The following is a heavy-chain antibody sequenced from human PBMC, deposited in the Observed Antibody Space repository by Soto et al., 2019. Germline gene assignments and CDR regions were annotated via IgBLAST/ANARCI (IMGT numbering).Heavy chain of an antibody. CDR2: IYHSGST. Sequence: SETLSLTCAVSGVSISSGVYSWSWIRQPPGKGLEWIGYIYHSGSTYYNPSLKSRVTISVDRSKNQFSLKLSSVTAADTAVYYCARQRITMVRGVISLFAFDIWGQGTMVTVSS. V-gene: IGHV4-30-2*01. D-gene: IGHD3-10*01. CDR3: ARQRITMVRGVISLFAFDI. CDR1: GVSISSGVYS. J-gene: IGHJ3*02.